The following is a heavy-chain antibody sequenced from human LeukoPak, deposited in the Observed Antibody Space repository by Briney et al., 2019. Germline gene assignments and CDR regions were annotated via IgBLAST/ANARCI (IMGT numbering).Heavy chain of an antibody. CDR3: AREDGGKADI. CDR1: GFTFSRYS. Sequence: QPGGSLRLSCAASGFTFSRYSMNWVRQAPGKGLEWVSYISSSNNNIDYADSVKGRFSISRDNAKNSLYLQMKSLRDEDTAVYYCAREDGGKADIWGQGTMVTVSS. D-gene: IGHD4-23*01. J-gene: IGHJ3*02. CDR2: ISSSNNNI. V-gene: IGHV3-48*02.